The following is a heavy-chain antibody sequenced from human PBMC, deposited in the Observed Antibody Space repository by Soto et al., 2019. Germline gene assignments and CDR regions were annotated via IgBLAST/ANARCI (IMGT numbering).Heavy chain of an antibody. D-gene: IGHD2-2*01. Sequence: PSETLSLTCTVSGGSISSGGYYWSWIRQHPGKGLEWIGYIYYSGSTYYNPSLKSRVTISVDTSKNQFSLKLSSVTAADTAVYYCAREFKDIVVVPAVKGHWFDPWGQGTLVTSPQ. CDR1: GGSISSGGYY. V-gene: IGHV4-31*03. J-gene: IGHJ5*02. CDR2: IYYSGST. CDR3: AREFKDIVVVPAVKGHWFDP.